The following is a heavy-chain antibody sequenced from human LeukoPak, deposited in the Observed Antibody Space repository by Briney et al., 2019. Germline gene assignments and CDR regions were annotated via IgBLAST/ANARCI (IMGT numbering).Heavy chain of an antibody. CDR2: ISSSSAYM. D-gene: IGHD3-10*01. CDR1: GFTFSTYT. Sequence: GGALRLSCAASGFTFSTYTMNWVRQAPGKGLEWVSSISSSSAYMYYADSVKGRFTISRDNAKNSLSLQMNSLRDDDTAVYYCARSLGGSGGRTYGLDVWGQGTTVTVSS. CDR3: ARSLGGSGGRTYGLDV. V-gene: IGHV3-21*01. J-gene: IGHJ6*02.